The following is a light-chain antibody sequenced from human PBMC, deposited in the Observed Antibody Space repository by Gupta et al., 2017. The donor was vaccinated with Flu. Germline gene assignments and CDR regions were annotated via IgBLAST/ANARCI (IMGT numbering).Light chain of an antibody. CDR1: SSDVGAYNY. J-gene: IGLJ2*01. CDR3: SSYTSSSTLV. CDR2: EVS. Sequence: QSALTQPASVSGSPGQSITISCTGTSSDVGAYNYVFWYQQHPGIAPKLMIYEVSNRPSGVSTRFSGSKSGNTASLTISGLQAEDEADYYCSSYTSSSTLVFGGGTKLTVL. V-gene: IGLV2-14*01.